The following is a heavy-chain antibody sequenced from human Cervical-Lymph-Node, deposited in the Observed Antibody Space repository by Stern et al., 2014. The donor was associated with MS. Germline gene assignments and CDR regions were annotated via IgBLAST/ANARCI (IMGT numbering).Heavy chain of an antibody. V-gene: IGHV4-59*01. Sequence: QVQLQESGPGLVKPSETLSLTCTVSGGSISSYYWSWIRQPPGKGLEWIGYIYYSGSTNYNPSLKSRVTISVDTSKNQFSLKLSSVTAADTAVYYCARAGALIRYYYYGMDVWGQGTTVTVSS. J-gene: IGHJ6*02. CDR2: IYYSGST. CDR1: GGSISSYY. CDR3: ARAGALIRYYYYGMDV. D-gene: IGHD2/OR15-2a*01.